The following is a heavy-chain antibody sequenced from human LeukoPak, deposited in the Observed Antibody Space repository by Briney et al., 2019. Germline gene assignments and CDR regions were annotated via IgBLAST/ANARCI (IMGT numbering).Heavy chain of an antibody. J-gene: IGHJ5*02. CDR3: ARVRFGESTFDP. CDR1: GGTFSSYA. CDR2: IIPIFGTA. Sequence: PAASVKVSCKASGGTFSSYAISWVRQAPGQGLEWMGGIIPIFGTANYAQKFQGRVTITTDESTSTAYMELSSLRSEDTAVYYCARVRFGESTFDPWGQGTLVTVSS. D-gene: IGHD3-10*01. V-gene: IGHV1-69*05.